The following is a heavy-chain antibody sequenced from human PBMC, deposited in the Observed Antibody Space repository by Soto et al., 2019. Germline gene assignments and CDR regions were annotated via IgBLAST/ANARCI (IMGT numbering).Heavy chain of an antibody. D-gene: IGHD3-22*01. Sequence: VKLVESGGGLVQPGESLRLSCGTSGFTFSGYSMNWVRQAPGKGLEWVSYISSNSRTIDYADSVKGRFSISRNNAENSLYLQMNSLRAEDTAVYYCARDWVSSGYYHDYWGHGTLVTVSS. CDR3: ARDWVSSGYYHDY. J-gene: IGHJ4*01. V-gene: IGHV3-48*01. CDR2: ISSNSRTI. CDR1: GFTFSGYS.